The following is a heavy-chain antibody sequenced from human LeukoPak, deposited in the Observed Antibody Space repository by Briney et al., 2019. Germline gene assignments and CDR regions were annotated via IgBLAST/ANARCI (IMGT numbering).Heavy chain of an antibody. CDR3: ARSFVVVVAATQYYYYYYGMDV. CDR1: GGTFSSYA. CDR2: IIPIFGTA. J-gene: IGHJ6*02. V-gene: IGHV1-69*13. Sequence: SVKVSCKASGGTFSSYAISWVRQAPGQGLKWMGGIIPIFGTANYAQKFQGRVTITADESTSTAYMELSSLRSEDTAVYYCARSFVVVVAATQYYYYYYGMDVWGQGTTVTVSS. D-gene: IGHD2-15*01.